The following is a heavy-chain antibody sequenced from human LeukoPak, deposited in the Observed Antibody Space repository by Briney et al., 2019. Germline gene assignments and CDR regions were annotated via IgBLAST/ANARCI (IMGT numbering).Heavy chain of an antibody. CDR3: ARGRRDSSGWYSLRESVAYMDV. CDR1: GFTFSSYW. V-gene: IGHV3-7*01. CDR2: IKQDGSEK. Sequence: GGSLGLSCAASGFTFSSYWMSWVRQAPGKGLEWVANIKQDGSEKYYVDSVKGRFTISRDNAKNSLYLQMNSLRAEDTAVYYCARGRRDSSGWYSLRESVAYMDVWGKGTTVTVSS. D-gene: IGHD6-19*01. J-gene: IGHJ6*03.